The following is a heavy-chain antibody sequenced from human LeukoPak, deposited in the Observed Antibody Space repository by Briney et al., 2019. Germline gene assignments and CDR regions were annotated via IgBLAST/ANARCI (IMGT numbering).Heavy chain of an antibody. D-gene: IGHD5-18*01. CDR3: ARAGYSYGTGYYFDY. V-gene: IGHV4-59*01. CDR1: GGSISSYY. Sequence: ETLSLTCTVSGGSISSYYWSWIRLPPGKGLEWIGYIYYTGATYYNPSLKSRVTISLDTSKNQFSLKLSSVTAADAAVYYCARAGYSYGTGYYFDYWGQGALVTVSS. CDR2: IYYTGAT. J-gene: IGHJ4*02.